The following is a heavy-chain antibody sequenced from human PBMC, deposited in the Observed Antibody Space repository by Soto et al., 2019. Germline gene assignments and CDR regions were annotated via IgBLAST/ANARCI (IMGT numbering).Heavy chain of an antibody. V-gene: IGHV4-59*01. J-gene: IGHJ4*02. CDR1: GGSISSYY. Sequence: SETLSLTCTVSGGSISSYYWSWIRQPPGKGLEWIGYIYYSGSTNYNPSLKSRVTISVDTSTNQFSLKLSSVTAADTAVYYCARLPSGSSSYYFDYWGQGALVTVSS. D-gene: IGHD1-26*01. CDR2: IYYSGST. CDR3: ARLPSGSSSYYFDY.